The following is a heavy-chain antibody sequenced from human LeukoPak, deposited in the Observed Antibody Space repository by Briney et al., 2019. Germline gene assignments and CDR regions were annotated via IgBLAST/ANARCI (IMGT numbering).Heavy chain of an antibody. CDR1: GYTFTSYY. CDR3: ARDGPNTLSGSYGDY. D-gene: IGHD1-26*01. V-gene: IGHV1-46*01. Sequence: ASVKVSCKASGYTFTSYYMHWVRQAPGQGLEWMGIINPSGGSTSYAQKFQGRVTMTRDTSTSTVYMEPSSLRSEDTAVYYCARDGPNTLSGSYGDYWGQGTLVTVSS. CDR2: INPSGGST. J-gene: IGHJ4*02.